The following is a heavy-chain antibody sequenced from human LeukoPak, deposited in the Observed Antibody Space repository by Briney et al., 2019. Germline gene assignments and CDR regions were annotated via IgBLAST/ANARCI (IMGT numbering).Heavy chain of an antibody. D-gene: IGHD3-22*01. V-gene: IGHV4-4*07. CDR2: IYSSGST. Sequence: SETLSLTCSVSGGAIIPFYWNWIRQPAGKGLEWIGRIYSSGSTKYNPSLTSRVTMSVDTSKNQFSLKLSSVTAADTAVYYCAKDYYDSSEGWFDPWGQGTLVTVSS. CDR1: GGAIIPFY. CDR3: AKDYYDSSEGWFDP. J-gene: IGHJ5*02.